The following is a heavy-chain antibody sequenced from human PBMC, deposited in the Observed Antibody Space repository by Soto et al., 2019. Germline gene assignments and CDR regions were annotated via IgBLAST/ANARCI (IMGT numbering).Heavy chain of an antibody. J-gene: IGHJ6*02. D-gene: IGHD6-13*01. CDR3: ARDLTFSSWAYYGMDV. CDR2: IWYDGSNK. V-gene: IGHV3-33*01. CDR1: GFTFSSYG. Sequence: GGSLRLSCAASGFTFSSYGMHWVRQAPGKGLEWVAVIWYDGSNKYYADSVKGRFTISRDNSKNTLYLQMNSLRAEDTAVYYCARDLTFSSWAYYGMDVWGQGTTVTVSS.